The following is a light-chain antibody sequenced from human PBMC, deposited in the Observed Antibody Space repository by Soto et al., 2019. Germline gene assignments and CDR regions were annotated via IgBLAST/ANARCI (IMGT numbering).Light chain of an antibody. CDR1: QSVLYSSNDKNY. Sequence: DIVMTQSPDSLAVSLGERATINCKSSQSVLYSSNDKNYLAWYQQKPGQPPKLLIYWASTRESGVPDRFSGSASGTDFTLTISSLQAEDVAFYYCQQYYSNPYTFGQGTKLEIK. J-gene: IGKJ2*01. CDR2: WAS. V-gene: IGKV4-1*01. CDR3: QQYYSNPYT.